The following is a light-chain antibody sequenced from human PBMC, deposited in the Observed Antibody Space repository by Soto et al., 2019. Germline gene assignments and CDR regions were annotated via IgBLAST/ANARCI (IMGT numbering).Light chain of an antibody. Sequence: DIQLTQSPSSLSASVGDRITISCRASQSISRNLNWYQQMPGKAPNLLIYAARDLQSGVPGRFSGSGSGTEFNLTISSLQPEDLATYYGQQSHSTPYTFGQGTKTGD. J-gene: IGKJ2*01. V-gene: IGKV1-39*01. CDR2: AAR. CDR1: QSISRN. CDR3: QQSHSTPYT.